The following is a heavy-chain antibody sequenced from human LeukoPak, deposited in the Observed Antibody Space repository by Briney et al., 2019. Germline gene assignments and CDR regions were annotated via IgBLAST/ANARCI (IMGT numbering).Heavy chain of an antibody. V-gene: IGHV4-34*01. Sequence: PSETLSLTCAVYGGSFSGYYWSWIRQPPWKGLEWIGEINHSGSTNYNPSLKSRVTISVDTSKNQFPLKLSSVTAADTAVYYCARVRRAGVNYYYYYYMDVSGKGTTVTVSS. CDR3: ARVRRAGVNYYYYYYMDV. D-gene: IGHD3-10*01. CDR1: GGSFSGYY. CDR2: INHSGST. J-gene: IGHJ6*03.